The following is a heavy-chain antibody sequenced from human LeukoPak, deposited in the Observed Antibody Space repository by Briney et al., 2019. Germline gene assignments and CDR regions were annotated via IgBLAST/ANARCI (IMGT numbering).Heavy chain of an antibody. V-gene: IGHV3-43*01. J-gene: IGHJ4*02. Sequence: GGSLRLSCAASGFTFDDYTMHWVRQAPGKGLEWVSLISWDGGSTYYADSVKGRFTISRDNSKNSLYLQMNSLRTEDTALYYCAKAADSSGYTSYFDYWGQGTLVTVSS. CDR1: GFTFDDYT. CDR2: ISWDGGST. CDR3: AKAADSSGYTSYFDY. D-gene: IGHD3-22*01.